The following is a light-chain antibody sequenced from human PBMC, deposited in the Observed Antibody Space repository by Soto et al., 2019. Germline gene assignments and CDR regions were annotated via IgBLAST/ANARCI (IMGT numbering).Light chain of an antibody. J-gene: IGLJ1*01. CDR2: EVS. Sequence: QALLAQPSSVSGSPGPSITISRTGTSRDVGAYDYVSWYQQHPDKAPKLMIYEVSNRPSGVSNRFSGSKSVNTATLTISGLQADDEADYYCSSYTSSSTRVFGTGTKVTVL. V-gene: IGLV2-14*03. CDR1: SRDVGAYDY. CDR3: SSYTSSSTRV.